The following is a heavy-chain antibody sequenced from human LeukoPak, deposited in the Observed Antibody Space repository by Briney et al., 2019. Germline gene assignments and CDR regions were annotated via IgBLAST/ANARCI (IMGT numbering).Heavy chain of an antibody. J-gene: IGHJ4*02. CDR3: ARDDTTAPRGSSWGVDY. CDR2: IIPILGIA. Sequence: GASVKVSCKASGGTFSSYAISWVRQAPGQGLEWMGRIIPILGIANYAQKFQGRVTITADKSTSTAYMELSSQRSEDTAVYYCARDDTTAPRGSSWGVDYWGQGTLVTVSS. V-gene: IGHV1-69*04. CDR1: GGTFSSYA. D-gene: IGHD6-13*01.